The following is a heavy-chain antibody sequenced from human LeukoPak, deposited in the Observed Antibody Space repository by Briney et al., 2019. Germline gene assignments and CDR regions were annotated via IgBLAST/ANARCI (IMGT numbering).Heavy chain of an antibody. V-gene: IGHV1-8*02. CDR1: GYTFTSYY. CDR3: ARGYYGSGSYLGY. Sequence: ASVKVSCKASGYTFTSYYMHWVRQAPGQGLEWMGWMNPNSGNTGYAQKFQGRVTMTRNTSISTAYMELSSLRSEDTAVYYCARGYYGSGSYLGYWGQGTLVTVSS. J-gene: IGHJ4*02. D-gene: IGHD3-10*01. CDR2: MNPNSGNT.